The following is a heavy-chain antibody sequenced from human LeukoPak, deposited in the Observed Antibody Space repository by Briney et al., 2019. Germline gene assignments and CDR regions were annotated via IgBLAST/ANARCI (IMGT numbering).Heavy chain of an antibody. CDR1: GYTFTGYY. J-gene: IGHJ6*03. V-gene: IGHV1-2*02. D-gene: IGHD6-13*01. CDR3: ARKSSSSLQNYYYMDV. CDR2: INPNSGGT. Sequence: GASVKVSCKASGYTFTGYYMHWVRQAPGQGLEWVGWINPNSGGTNYAQKFQGRVTMTRDTSISTAYMELSRLRSDDTAVYYCARKSSSSLQNYYYMDVWGKGTTVTVSS.